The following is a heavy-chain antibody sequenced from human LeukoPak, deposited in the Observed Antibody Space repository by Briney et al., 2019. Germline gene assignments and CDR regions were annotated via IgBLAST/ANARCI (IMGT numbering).Heavy chain of an antibody. V-gene: IGHV1-8*01. Sequence: ASVKVSCKASGYTFTSYDINWVRQATGQGLEWMGWMNPNSGNTGYAQKFQGRVTMTRNTSISTAYMELSSLRSGDTAVYYCAKLAAAGTAHYYFDYWGQGTLVTVSS. J-gene: IGHJ4*02. D-gene: IGHD6-13*01. CDR1: GYTFTSYD. CDR2: MNPNSGNT. CDR3: AKLAAAGTAHYYFDY.